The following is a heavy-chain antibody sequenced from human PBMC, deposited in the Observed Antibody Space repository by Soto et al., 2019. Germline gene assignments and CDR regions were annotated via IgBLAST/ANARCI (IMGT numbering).Heavy chain of an antibody. Sequence: ASVKVSCKASGYTFTSYAMHWVRQAPGQRLEWMGWINAGNGNTKYSQKFQGRVTITRDTSASTAYMELSSLGSEDTAVYYCAAMGATRLRYAFDIWGQGTMVTVSS. D-gene: IGHD1-26*01. CDR2: INAGNGNT. CDR1: GYTFTSYA. J-gene: IGHJ3*02. V-gene: IGHV1-3*01. CDR3: AAMGATRLRYAFDI.